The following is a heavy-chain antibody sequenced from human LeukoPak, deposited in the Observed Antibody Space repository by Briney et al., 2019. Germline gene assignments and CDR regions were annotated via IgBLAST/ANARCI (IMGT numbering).Heavy chain of an antibody. Sequence: SETLSLTCTVSGGSISSSSYYWGWIRQPPGKGLEWIGSIYYSGSTYYNPSLKSRVTISVDTSKNQFSLKLSSVTAADTAVYYCAREGTTVVYIDYWGQGTLVTVSS. D-gene: IGHD4-23*01. CDR1: GGSISSSSYY. CDR2: IYYSGST. J-gene: IGHJ4*02. V-gene: IGHV4-39*07. CDR3: AREGTTVVYIDY.